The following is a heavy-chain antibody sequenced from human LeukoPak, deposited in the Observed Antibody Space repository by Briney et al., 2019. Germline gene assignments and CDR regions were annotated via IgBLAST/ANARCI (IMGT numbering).Heavy chain of an antibody. CDR2: IWYDGSNK. CDR1: GFTFSSYG. Sequence: GGSLRLSCAASGFTFSSYGMHWVRQAPGKGLEWGAVIWYDGSNKSYADSVKGRFTISRDNSKNTLYLQMNSLRAEDTAVYYCARDEGPGLPGIAAAGTEDWGQGTLVTVSS. D-gene: IGHD6-13*01. CDR3: ARDEGPGLPGIAAAGTED. J-gene: IGHJ4*02. V-gene: IGHV3-33*01.